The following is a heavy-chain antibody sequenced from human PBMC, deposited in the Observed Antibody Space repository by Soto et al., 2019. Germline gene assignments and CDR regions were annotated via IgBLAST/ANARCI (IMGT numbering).Heavy chain of an antibody. CDR2: IIPIFGTA. V-gene: IGHV1-69*13. CDR3: ASLYSGYDYYYYYGMDV. Sequence: GASVKVSCKASGGTLSSYAISWVRQAPGQGLEWMGGIIPIFGTANYAQKFQGRVTITADESTSTAYMELSSLRSEDTAVYYCASLYSGYDYYYYYGMDVWGQGTTVTVSS. CDR1: GGTLSSYA. D-gene: IGHD5-12*01. J-gene: IGHJ6*02.